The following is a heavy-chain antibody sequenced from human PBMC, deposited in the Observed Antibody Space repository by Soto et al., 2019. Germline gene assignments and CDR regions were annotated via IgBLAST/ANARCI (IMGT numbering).Heavy chain of an antibody. J-gene: IGHJ6*02. V-gene: IGHV1-2*04. CDR1: GYTFTGYY. Sequence: GASVKVSCKASGYTFTGYYMHWVRQAPGQGLEWMGWINPNSGGTNYAQKFQGWVTMTRDTSISTAYMELSRLRSDDTAVYYCARGSGLGFGEEEGAYGMDVWGQGTTVTVSS. CDR3: ARGSGLGFGEEEGAYGMDV. CDR2: INPNSGGT. D-gene: IGHD3-10*01.